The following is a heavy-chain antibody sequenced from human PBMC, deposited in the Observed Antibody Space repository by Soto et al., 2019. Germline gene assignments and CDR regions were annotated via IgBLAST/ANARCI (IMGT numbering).Heavy chain of an antibody. CDR1: GLTFSSYA. CDR3: VKGFHYYDSSANPEDAFDI. V-gene: IGHV3-64D*06. D-gene: IGHD3-22*01. J-gene: IGHJ3*02. Sequence: LRLSCSASGLTFSSYAMHWVRQAPGKGLEYVSAISSNGGSTYYADSVKGRFTISRDNSKNTLYLQMSSLRAEDTAVYYCVKGFHYYDSSANPEDAFDIWGQGTMVTVSS. CDR2: ISSNGGST.